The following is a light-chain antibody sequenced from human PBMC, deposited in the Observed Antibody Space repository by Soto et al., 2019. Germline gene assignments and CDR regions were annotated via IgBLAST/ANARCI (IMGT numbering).Light chain of an antibody. CDR3: LQGHNDPWT. Sequence: MTLSHSALCASVVHRFIFRCRASRDIGSDLSWYQQKQGKAPTILIYAASNLQSGVPSRFSGSRSGTEFTLTISSLQPEDFETYFCLQGHNDPWTFGRGTKVDIK. V-gene: IGKV1-6*01. J-gene: IGKJ1*01. CDR1: RDIGSD. CDR2: AAS.